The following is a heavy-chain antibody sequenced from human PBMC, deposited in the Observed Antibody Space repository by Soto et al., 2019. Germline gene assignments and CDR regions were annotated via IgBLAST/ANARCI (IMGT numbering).Heavy chain of an antibody. D-gene: IGHD2-15*01. J-gene: IGHJ4*02. CDR3: VKASVSGVKLPDF. Sequence: PGGSLRLSCAASGFTFNNYNMAWVRQAPGKGLEWVSVISGSGDDTWYAASVKGRFTISRDSSENTLSLQMNSLRAEDTAVYYCVKASVSGVKLPDFWGQGTLVTVSS. CDR1: GFTFNNYN. CDR2: ISGSGDDT. V-gene: IGHV3-23*01.